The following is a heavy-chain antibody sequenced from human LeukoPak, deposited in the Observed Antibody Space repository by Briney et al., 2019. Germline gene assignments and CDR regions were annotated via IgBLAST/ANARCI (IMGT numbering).Heavy chain of an antibody. Sequence: GGSLRLSCAASGFTFSSYAMHWVRRAPGKGLEWVAVISYDGSNKYYADSVKGRFTISRDNSKNTLYLQMNSLRAEDTAVYYCARGGMITFGGVIGDYWGQGTLVTVSS. D-gene: IGHD3-16*02. V-gene: IGHV3-30*04. CDR3: ARGGMITFGGVIGDY. CDR1: GFTFSSYA. J-gene: IGHJ4*02. CDR2: ISYDGSNK.